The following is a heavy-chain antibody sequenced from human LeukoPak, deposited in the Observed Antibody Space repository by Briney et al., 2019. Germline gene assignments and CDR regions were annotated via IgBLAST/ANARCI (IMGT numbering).Heavy chain of an antibody. Sequence: SETLSLTCAVYGGSFSGNYWSWIRQPPGKGLEWIGEINRGGSTNYNPSLKSRVSISVDTSKNQFSLKLSSVTAADMAVYYCARAALYCSGGSCYPSTFDYWGQGTLVTVSS. CDR3: ARAALYCSGGSCYPSTFDY. J-gene: IGHJ4*02. CDR1: GGSFSGNY. V-gene: IGHV4-34*01. CDR2: INRGGST. D-gene: IGHD2-15*01.